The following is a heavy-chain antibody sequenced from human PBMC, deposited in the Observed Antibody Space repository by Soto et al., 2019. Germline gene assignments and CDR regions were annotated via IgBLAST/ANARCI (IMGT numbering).Heavy chain of an antibody. V-gene: IGHV1-2*04. Sequence: ASVKVSCKASGYTFTSYDINWVRQATGQGLEWMGWMNPNSGGTNYAQKFQGWVTMTRDTSISTAYMELSRLRSDDTAVYYCARDMGIVGATYYYYGMDVWGQGTTVTVSS. D-gene: IGHD1-26*01. CDR3: ARDMGIVGATYYYYGMDV. CDR1: GYTFTSYD. J-gene: IGHJ6*02. CDR2: MNPNSGGT.